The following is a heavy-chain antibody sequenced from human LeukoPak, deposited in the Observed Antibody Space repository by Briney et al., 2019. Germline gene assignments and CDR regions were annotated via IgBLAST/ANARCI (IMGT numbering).Heavy chain of an antibody. V-gene: IGHV1-8*01. CDR3: ARGQGESTSWYIRGGTFVYNWFDP. D-gene: IGHD6-13*01. Sequence: RASVNDSCKASVYTFTNYDINGVGQAAGQGGEWMGWRNPNSGKTGYVQKFQGKITMTRNTSISTAYMELSSVRSEDTAVYCCARGQGESTSWYIRGGTFVYNWFDPWGQGNLVTVSS. J-gene: IGHJ5*02. CDR1: VYTFTNYD. CDR2: RNPNSGKT.